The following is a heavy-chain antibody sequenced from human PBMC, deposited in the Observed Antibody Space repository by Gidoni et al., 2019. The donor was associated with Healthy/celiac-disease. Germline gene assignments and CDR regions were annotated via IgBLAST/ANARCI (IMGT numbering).Heavy chain of an antibody. CDR1: GFTVSSNY. V-gene: IGHV3-53*04. CDR3: ARGGSYYFDY. CDR2: IYSGGST. J-gene: IGHJ4*02. Sequence: EVQLVESGGGLVPPGGSLGLSCAASGFTVSSNYMSWVRQAPGKGLGWVSVIYSGGSTYYADSVKGRFTISRHNSKNTLYLQMNSLRAEDTAVYYCARGGSYYFDYWGQGTLVTVSS. D-gene: IGHD1-26*01.